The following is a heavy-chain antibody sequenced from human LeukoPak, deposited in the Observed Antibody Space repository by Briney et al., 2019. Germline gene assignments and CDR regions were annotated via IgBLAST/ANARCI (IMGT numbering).Heavy chain of an antibody. CDR1: GYSFTNYW. D-gene: IGHD3-10*01. J-gene: IGHJ5*02. V-gene: IGHV5-51*01. Sequence: GESLKISCKGSGYSFTNYWIGWVRQMPGKGLEWMGIIYPGDSDTRYSPSFQGQVTISADKSISTAYLQWSSLKASDTAMYYCALYITMVRGVAWWFDPWGQGTLVTVSS. CDR3: ALYITMVRGVAWWFDP. CDR2: IYPGDSDT.